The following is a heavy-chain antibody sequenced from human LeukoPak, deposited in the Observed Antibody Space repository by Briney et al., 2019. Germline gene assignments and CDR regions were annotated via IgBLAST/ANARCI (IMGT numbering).Heavy chain of an antibody. D-gene: IGHD6-13*01. J-gene: IGHJ4*02. CDR1: GDSISSYY. CDR2: IYTSGST. Sequence: SETLSLTCTVSGDSISSYYWSWIRQPAGKGLEWIGRIYTSGSTNYNPSLKSRVTMSVDTSKNQFSLNLNSVAAADTAVHYCARGISSSWYPYFDYWGQGTLVTVSS. V-gene: IGHV4-4*07. CDR3: ARGISSSWYPYFDY.